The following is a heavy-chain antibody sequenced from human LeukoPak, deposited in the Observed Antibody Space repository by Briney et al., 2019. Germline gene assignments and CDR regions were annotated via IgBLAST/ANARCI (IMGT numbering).Heavy chain of an antibody. CDR1: GFTFSSYE. J-gene: IGHJ4*02. V-gene: IGHV3-48*03. Sequence: GGSLRLSCAASGFTFSSYEMNWVRQAPGKGLEWVSYISSSGSTIYYADSVKGRFTISRDNAKNSLYLQMNSLRAEDTAVYYCARDSGRGYTYGYPDYWGQGTLVTVSS. CDR3: ARDSGRGYTYGYPDY. CDR2: ISSSGSTI. D-gene: IGHD5-18*01.